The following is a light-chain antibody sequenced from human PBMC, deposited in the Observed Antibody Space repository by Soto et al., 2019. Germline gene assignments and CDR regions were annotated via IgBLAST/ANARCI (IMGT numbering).Light chain of an antibody. CDR1: QSVSSSY. CDR2: GVS. Sequence: DIVLTESPGTLSLSPGERATLSCCASQSVSSSYLAWYQQKPGQAPRLLIYGVSSRAYGIPDRFSGSGSGTDFTLTISRLEPEDFAVYYCQHYGYPQWTFGQGTKVDIK. V-gene: IGKV3-20*01. J-gene: IGKJ1*01. CDR3: QHYGYPQWT.